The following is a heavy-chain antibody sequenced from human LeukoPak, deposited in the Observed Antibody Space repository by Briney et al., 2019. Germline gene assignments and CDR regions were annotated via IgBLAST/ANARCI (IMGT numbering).Heavy chain of an antibody. J-gene: IGHJ3*01. CDR1: GFTFSSYE. V-gene: IGHV3-48*03. CDR3: ARGLLWPADDAFDL. CDR2: ISSSGSTI. D-gene: IGHD3-10*01. Sequence: GGSLRLSCAASGFTFSSYEMNWVRQAPGKGLEWVSYISSSGSTIYYADSVKGRISISRDNAKNSLYLQMNSLRAEDTAVYYCARGLLWPADDAFDLWGQGTVVTVSS.